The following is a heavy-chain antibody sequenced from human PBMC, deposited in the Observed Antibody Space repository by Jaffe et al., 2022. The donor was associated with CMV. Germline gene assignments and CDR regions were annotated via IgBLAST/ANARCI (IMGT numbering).Heavy chain of an antibody. V-gene: IGHV3-33*01. D-gene: IGHD6-13*01. CDR2: IWYDGSNK. Sequence: QVQLVESGGGVVQPGRSLRLSCAASGFTFSSYGMHWVRQAPGKGLEWVAVIWYDGSNKYYADSVKGRFTISRDNSKNTLYLQMNSLRAEDTAVYYCARDMQQLVRRDYYYGMDVWGQGTTVTVSS. CDR1: GFTFSSYG. CDR3: ARDMQQLVRRDYYYGMDV. J-gene: IGHJ6*02.